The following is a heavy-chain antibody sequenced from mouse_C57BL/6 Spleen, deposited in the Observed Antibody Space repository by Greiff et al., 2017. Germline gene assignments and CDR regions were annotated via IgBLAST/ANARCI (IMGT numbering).Heavy chain of an antibody. V-gene: IGHV1-4*01. D-gene: IGHD2-1*01. J-gene: IGHJ3*01. CDR2: INPSSGYT. CDR3: ARLGNYDAD. Sequence: QVQLQQSGAELARPGASVKMSCKASGYTFTSSTMHWVKQRPGQGLEWIGYINPSSGYTKYNQKFKDKATLTADKSSSTAYMQLSSLTSEDSAVYYCARLGNYDADWGQGTLVTVSA. CDR1: GYTFTSST.